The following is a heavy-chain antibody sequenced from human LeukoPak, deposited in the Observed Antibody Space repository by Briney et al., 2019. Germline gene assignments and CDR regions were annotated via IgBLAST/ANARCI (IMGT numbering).Heavy chain of an antibody. Sequence: GGSLRLSCAASGFSFSSYGMHWVRQAPGKGLEWVAVIWSDGRNKFYADSVKSRFTVSRDNSKNTLFLQMSSLRADDTALYYCAREVTNDAFDIWGQGTMVTVSS. V-gene: IGHV3-33*01. CDR2: IWSDGRNK. J-gene: IGHJ3*02. CDR1: GFSFSSYG. D-gene: IGHD4-17*01. CDR3: AREVTNDAFDI.